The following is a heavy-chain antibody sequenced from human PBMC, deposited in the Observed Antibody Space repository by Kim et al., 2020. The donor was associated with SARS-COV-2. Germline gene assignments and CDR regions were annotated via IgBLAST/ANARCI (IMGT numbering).Heavy chain of an antibody. CDR3: ARDSSLAYCGGDCSPRAFDI. CDR2: IYYSGST. D-gene: IGHD2-21*02. V-gene: IGHV4-59*13. J-gene: IGHJ3*02. Sequence: SETLSLTCTVSGGSISSYYWSWIRQPPGKGLEWIGYIYYSGSTNYNPSLKSRVTISVDTSKNQFSLKLSSVTAADTAVYYCARDSSLAYCGGDCSPRAFDIWGQGTMVTVSS. CDR1: GGSISSYY.